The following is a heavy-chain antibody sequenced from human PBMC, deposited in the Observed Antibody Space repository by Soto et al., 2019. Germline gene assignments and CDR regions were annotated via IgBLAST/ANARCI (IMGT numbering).Heavy chain of an antibody. V-gene: IGHV3-21*01. J-gene: IGHJ5*02. Sequence: GGSLRLSCAASGFTFSSYSMNWVRQAPGNGLEWVSSISSSSSYIYYADSVKGRFTISRDNAKNSLYLQMNSLRAEDTAVYYCARSPTPNWFEPWGQGTLVTVSS. CDR2: ISSSSSYI. CDR3: ARSPTPNWFEP. CDR1: GFTFSSYS.